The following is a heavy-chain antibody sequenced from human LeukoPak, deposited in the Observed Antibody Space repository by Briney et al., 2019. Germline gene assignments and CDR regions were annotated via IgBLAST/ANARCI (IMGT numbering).Heavy chain of an antibody. CDR3: ARDFSGYCSGGSCY. D-gene: IGHD2-15*01. V-gene: IGHV3-21*01. CDR2: ISSSSSYI. Sequence: GGSLRLSCAASGFTFSSYSMNWVRQAPGKGLEWFSSISSSSSYIYYADSVKGRFTISRDNAKNSLYLQMNSLRAEDTAVYYCARDFSGYCSGGSCYWGQGTLVTVSS. CDR1: GFTFSSYS. J-gene: IGHJ4*02.